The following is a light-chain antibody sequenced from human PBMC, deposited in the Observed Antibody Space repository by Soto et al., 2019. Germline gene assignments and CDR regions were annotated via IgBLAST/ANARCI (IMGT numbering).Light chain of an antibody. J-gene: IGLJ1*01. CDR1: SSNIGTNY. Sequence: QSVLTQPPSVSGTPGQRVTITCSRSSSNIGTNYVYWYQQLPGTAPKLLIYRSNQRPSGVPDRFSGSKSGTSASLAISGLRSEDEADYYCTAWDDSLSGPLYVFGTGTQLTVL. CDR2: RSN. V-gene: IGLV1-47*01. CDR3: TAWDDSLSGPLYV.